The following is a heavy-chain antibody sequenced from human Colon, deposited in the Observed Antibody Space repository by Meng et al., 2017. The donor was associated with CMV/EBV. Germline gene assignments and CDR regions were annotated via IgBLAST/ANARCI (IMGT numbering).Heavy chain of an antibody. Sequence: SVNVSCKASVYSFTDHYIHWVRQAPGQGLEWMGWINPNSSGRNFAQQFQGRVSMTRDTSINTAYMELTGLTSADTAVYYCARGDLARLFSYYYGMDVWGQGTTVTVSS. J-gene: IGHJ6*02. CDR1: VYSFTDHY. CDR2: INPNSSGR. V-gene: IGHV1-2*02. CDR3: ARGDLARLFSYYYGMDV. D-gene: IGHD3-22*01.